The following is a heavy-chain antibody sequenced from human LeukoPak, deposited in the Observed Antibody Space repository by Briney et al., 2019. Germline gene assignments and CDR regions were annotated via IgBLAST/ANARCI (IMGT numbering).Heavy chain of an antibody. V-gene: IGHV5-51*01. J-gene: IGHJ3*02. D-gene: IGHD3-3*01. CDR2: IYPGDSDT. CDR1: GCSFTSYW. Sequence: GESLQIPCKGSGCSFTSYWIGWVRQMPGKGLDWMGIIYPGDSDTRYSPSFQGQVTMSADKSISTAHLQWSSLKASDTAMYYCARLITIFGVVKGPFDIWGQGTMVTVSS. CDR3: ARLITIFGVVKGPFDI.